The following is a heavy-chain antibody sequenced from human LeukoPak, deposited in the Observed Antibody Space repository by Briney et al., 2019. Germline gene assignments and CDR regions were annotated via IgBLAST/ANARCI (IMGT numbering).Heavy chain of an antibody. CDR3: ARDSHYDILTGYFHFDY. D-gene: IGHD3-9*01. J-gene: IGHJ4*02. CDR2: IYTSGST. V-gene: IGHV4-4*07. Sequence: SGTLSLTCTVSGGSISSYYWSWIRQPAGKGLEWIGRIYTSGSTNYNPSLKSRVTMSVDTSKNQFSLKLSSVTAADTAVYYCARDSHYDILTGYFHFDYWGQGTLVTVSS. CDR1: GGSISSYY.